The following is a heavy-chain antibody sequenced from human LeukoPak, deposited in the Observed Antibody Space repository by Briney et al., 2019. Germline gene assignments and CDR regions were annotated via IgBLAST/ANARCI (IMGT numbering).Heavy chain of an antibody. CDR1: GFTFSSYG. J-gene: IGHJ4*02. Sequence: GGSLRLSCAASGFTFSSYGMSWVRQAPGKELEWVTVMYSGGSTYYADSVKGRFTISRDNSKNTLYLQMNSLRAEDTAVYYCAKVGGSGWYGSHYFDYWGQGTLVTVSS. CDR2: MYSGGST. D-gene: IGHD6-19*01. CDR3: AKVGGSGWYGSHYFDY. V-gene: IGHV3-66*02.